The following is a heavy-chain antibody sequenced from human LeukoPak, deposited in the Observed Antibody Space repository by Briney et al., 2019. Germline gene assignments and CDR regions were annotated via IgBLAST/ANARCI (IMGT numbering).Heavy chain of an antibody. D-gene: IGHD4-17*01. J-gene: IGHJ4*02. V-gene: IGHV3-33*01. Sequence: GGSLRLSCAASGFTFSGYGMHWVRQAPGKGLEWMAVIWYDGSNKYYADSVKGRFTISRDNSKNTLYLQMNSLRAEDTAVYYCARFSTGPATVTTKMPDYWGQGTLVTVSS. CDR3: ARFSTGPATVTTKMPDY. CDR1: GFTFSGYG. CDR2: IWYDGSNK.